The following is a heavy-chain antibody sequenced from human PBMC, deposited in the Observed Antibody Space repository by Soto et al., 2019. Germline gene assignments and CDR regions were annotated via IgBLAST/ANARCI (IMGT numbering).Heavy chain of an antibody. CDR2: ISGSGGST. CDR1: GFTFSSYA. V-gene: IGHV3-23*01. J-gene: IGHJ4*02. Sequence: PGGSLRLSCAASGFTFSSYAMSWVRQAPGKGQEWVSAISGSGGSTYYADSVKGRFTISRDNSKNTLYLQMNSLRAEDTAVYYCAKDTQLIPTSTFDNWGQGPLVTASS. CDR3: AKDTQLIPTSTFDN. D-gene: IGHD6-13*01.